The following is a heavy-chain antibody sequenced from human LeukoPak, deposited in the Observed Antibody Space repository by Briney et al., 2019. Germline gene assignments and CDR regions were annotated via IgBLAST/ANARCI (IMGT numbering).Heavy chain of an antibody. CDR3: ARRRSGGYYAFDI. J-gene: IGHJ3*02. Sequence: PSETLSLTCTVSGGSISSCYWSWIRQPPGKGLEWIAYIYYSGSTNYNPSLKSRVTISVDASKNQFSLKLSSVTAADTAVYYCARRRSGGYYAFDIWGQGTMVTVST. D-gene: IGHD3-22*01. CDR2: IYYSGST. CDR1: GGSISSCY. V-gene: IGHV4-59*01.